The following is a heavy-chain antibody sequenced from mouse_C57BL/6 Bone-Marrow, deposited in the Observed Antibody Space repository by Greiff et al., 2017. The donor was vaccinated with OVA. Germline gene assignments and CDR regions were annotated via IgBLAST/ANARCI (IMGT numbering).Heavy chain of an antibody. V-gene: IGHV1-82*01. CDR3: ARVGPVYFDY. CDR1: GYAFSSSW. J-gene: IGHJ2*01. D-gene: IGHD4-1*01. Sequence: QVQLQQSGPELVKPGASVKISCKASGYAFSSSWMNWVKQRPGKGLEWIGRIYPGDGDTNYNGMFKGKATLTADKSSSTAYMQLSSLTSEDSAVYFCARVGPVYFDYWGQGTTLTVSS. CDR2: IYPGDGDT.